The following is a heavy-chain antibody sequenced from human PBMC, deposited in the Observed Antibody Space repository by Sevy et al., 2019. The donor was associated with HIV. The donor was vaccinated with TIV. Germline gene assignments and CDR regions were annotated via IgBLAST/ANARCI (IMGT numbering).Heavy chain of an antibody. Sequence: VGSLRLSCAASGFTFSTYGMHWVRQAPGKGLEWVAFIRYDGSNKYYADSVKGRFTISRDNSKNTLYLQMNSLRAEDTAVYYCAKEYSYGYYFDYWGQGTLVTVSS. V-gene: IGHV3-30*02. CDR2: IRYDGSNK. CDR1: GFTFSTYG. CDR3: AKEYSYGYYFDY. D-gene: IGHD5-18*01. J-gene: IGHJ4*02.